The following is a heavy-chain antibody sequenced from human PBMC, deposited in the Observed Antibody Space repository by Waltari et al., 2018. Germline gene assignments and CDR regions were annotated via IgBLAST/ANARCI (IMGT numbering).Heavy chain of an antibody. V-gene: IGHV1-2*02. CDR2: INPNSGGT. CDR3: AWGFYVLQTYGMDV. CDR1: GYTFTGHY. J-gene: IGHJ6*02. Sequence: QVQLVQSGAEGKKPGASVKVSCKASGYTFTGHYMHWVHQAPGQGLEWMGWINPNSGGTNYAQKFQGRVTMTRDTSISTAYMELSRLRSDDTAVYYCAWGFYVLQTYGMDVWGQGTTVTVSS. D-gene: IGHD7-27*01.